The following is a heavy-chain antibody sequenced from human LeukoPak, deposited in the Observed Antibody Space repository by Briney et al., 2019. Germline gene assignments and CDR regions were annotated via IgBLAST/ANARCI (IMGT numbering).Heavy chain of an antibody. CDR3: ARYYDSSGYLYY. CDR2: INPISGGT. Sequence: GASVKVSCKASGYTFTGYYMHWVRQAPGQGLEWMGWINPISGGTNSAQKFQGRVTMTRDTSISTAFMELSRLRSDDTAVYYCARYYDSSGYLYYWGQGTLVTVSS. V-gene: IGHV1-2*02. J-gene: IGHJ4*02. D-gene: IGHD3-22*01. CDR1: GYTFTGYY.